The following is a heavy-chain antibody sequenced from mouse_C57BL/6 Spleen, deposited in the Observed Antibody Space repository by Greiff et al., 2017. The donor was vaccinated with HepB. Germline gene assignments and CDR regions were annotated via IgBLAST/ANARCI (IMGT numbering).Heavy chain of an antibody. J-gene: IGHJ1*03. CDR2: IYPRSGNT. CDR1: GYTFTSYG. D-gene: IGHD2-1*01. CDR3: ALYYGNYGYFDV. V-gene: IGHV1-81*01. Sequence: QVQLQQSGAELARPGASVKLSCKASGYTFTSYGISWVKQRTGQGLEWIGEIYPRSGNTYYNEKFKGKATLTADKSSSTAYMELRSLTSEDSAVYFCALYYGNYGYFDVWGTGTTVTVSS.